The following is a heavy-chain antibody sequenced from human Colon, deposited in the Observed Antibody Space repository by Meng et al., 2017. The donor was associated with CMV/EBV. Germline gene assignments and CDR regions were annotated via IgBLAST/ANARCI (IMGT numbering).Heavy chain of an antibody. V-gene: IGHV3-53*01. CDR1: GLAVSNNP. Sequence: ALGLPCAVSGLAVSNNPVSWVRQAPGKGLESVSMPHGDGTSYYAESVKGRVTVSRDTSKNTVYLQMSRLRADDTAVYYCHGAGGNSFWGQGTLVTVSS. J-gene: IGHJ4*02. D-gene: IGHD4-23*01. CDR3: HGAGGNSF. CDR2: PHGDGTS.